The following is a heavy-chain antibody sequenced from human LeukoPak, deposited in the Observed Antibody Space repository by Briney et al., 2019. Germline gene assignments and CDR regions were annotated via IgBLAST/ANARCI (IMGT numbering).Heavy chain of an antibody. CDR3: ASTYRYCSGGSCSYYFDY. J-gene: IGHJ4*02. V-gene: IGHV4-59*11. D-gene: IGHD2-15*01. CDR2: IYYSGSA. Sequence: SETLSLTCTVSGGSISSHYWSWIRQPPGKGLEWIGYIYYSGSANYNPSLKSRVTISGDTSKNQFSLKLSSVTAADSAVYHCASTYRYCSGGSCSYYFDYWGQGTLVTVSS. CDR1: GGSISSHY.